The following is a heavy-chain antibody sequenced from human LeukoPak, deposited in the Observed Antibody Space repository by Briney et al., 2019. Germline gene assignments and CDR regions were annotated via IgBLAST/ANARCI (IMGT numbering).Heavy chain of an antibody. J-gene: IGHJ6*03. CDR2: IYTTGST. CDR3: ARDRGLVRGSMRGYDDYYYYMDV. D-gene: IGHD3-10*01. V-gene: IGHV4-4*07. CDR1: GGSISSYY. Sequence: ASETLSLTCTVSGGSISSYYWSWIRQPAGKGLEWIGRIYTTGSTNYNPSLKSRVTISVDTSKNQFSLKLSSVTAADTAVYYCARDRGLVRGSMRGYDDYYYYMDVWGKGTTVTISS.